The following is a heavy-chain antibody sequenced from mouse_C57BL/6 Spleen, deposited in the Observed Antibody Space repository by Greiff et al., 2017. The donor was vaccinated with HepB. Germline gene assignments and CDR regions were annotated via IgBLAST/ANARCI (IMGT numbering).Heavy chain of an antibody. D-gene: IGHD1-1*01. CDR3: ARGVVATTDV. V-gene: IGHV5-17*01. CDR1: GFTFSDYG. CDR2: ISSGSSTI. J-gene: IGHJ1*03. Sequence: EVKVVESGGGLVKPGGSLKLSCAASGFTFSDYGMHWVRQAPEKGLEWVAYISSGSSTIYYADTEKGRFTISRDNAKNTLFLQMTSLRSEDTAMYYCARGVVATTDVWGTGTTVTVSS.